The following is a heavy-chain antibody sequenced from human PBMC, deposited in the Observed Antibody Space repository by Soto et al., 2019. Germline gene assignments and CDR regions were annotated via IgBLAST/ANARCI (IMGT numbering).Heavy chain of an antibody. V-gene: IGHV3-23*01. Sequence: GGSLRLSCAASGFTFSSYAMSWVRQAPGKGLEWVSAISGSGGSTYYADSVKGRFTISRDNSKNTLYLQMNSLRAEDTAVYYCAKGGYDILTGYYRGNSFDPWGQGTLVTVSS. CDR2: ISGSGGST. J-gene: IGHJ5*02. CDR3: AKGGYDILTGYYRGNSFDP. D-gene: IGHD3-9*01. CDR1: GFTFSSYA.